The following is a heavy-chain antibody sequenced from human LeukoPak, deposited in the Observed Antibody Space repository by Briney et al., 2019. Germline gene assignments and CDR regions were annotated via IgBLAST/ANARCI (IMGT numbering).Heavy chain of an antibody. J-gene: IGHJ6*02. D-gene: IGHD2-15*01. CDR1: GGSISRGDYY. V-gene: IGHV4-39*07. CDR2: IHNSGST. Sequence: PSETLSLTCTVSGGSISRGDYYWAWIRQPPGKGLEWIASIHNSGSTFYNPSLKSRVTISVDTSKNQFSLKLSSVTAADTAVYYCARGAEYCSGGSCYSVRYGMDVWGQGTTVTVSS. CDR3: ARGAEYCSGGSCYSVRYGMDV.